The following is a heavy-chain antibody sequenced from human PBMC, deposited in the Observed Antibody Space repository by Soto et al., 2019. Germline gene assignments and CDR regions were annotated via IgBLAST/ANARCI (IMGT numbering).Heavy chain of an antibody. CDR3: ASTTRLNYDILTGPRIAY. CDR1: GGSISSSNW. Sequence: PSETLSLTCAVSGGSISSSNWWSWLRQPPGKGPEWIGEIYHSGSTNYNPSLKSRVTISVDTSKNQFSLKLSSVTAADTAVYYCASTTRLNYDILTGPRIAYWGQGTLVTVSS. D-gene: IGHD3-9*01. CDR2: IYHSGST. J-gene: IGHJ4*02. V-gene: IGHV4-4*02.